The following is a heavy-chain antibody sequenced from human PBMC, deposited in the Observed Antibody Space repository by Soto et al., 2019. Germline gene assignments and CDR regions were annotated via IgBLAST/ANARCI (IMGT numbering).Heavy chain of an antibody. CDR3: AREGDDYCSGTRCFHYYGLDV. D-gene: IGHD2-15*01. V-gene: IGHV3-33*05. Sequence: QVQLVESGGGVGQPGTSLRLSCTASGFTFNSYGIHWVRQAPGKGLEWLALIEYNAKNRFYADSVKGRFSISRDNSRXXXXLQVNGLRAEDTAVYYCAREGDDYCSGTRCFHYYGLDVWGQGTTVIVSS. CDR1: GFTFNSYG. J-gene: IGHJ6*02. CDR2: IEYNAKNR.